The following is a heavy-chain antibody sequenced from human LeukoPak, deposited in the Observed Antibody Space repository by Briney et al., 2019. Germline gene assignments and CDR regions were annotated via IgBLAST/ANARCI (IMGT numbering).Heavy chain of an antibody. CDR2: ISDTGRLS. CDR3: ARGDDSGYYDYFDY. Sequence: GGSLRLSCAASGFTFSSYAMSWVRQAPGKGLEWVAAISDTGRLSYCADSVNGRFTISRDNSKNTLSLQMNSLRAEDTAMYYCARGDDSGYYDYFDYWGQGALVTVSS. J-gene: IGHJ4*02. V-gene: IGHV3-23*01. D-gene: IGHD3-3*01. CDR1: GFTFSSYA.